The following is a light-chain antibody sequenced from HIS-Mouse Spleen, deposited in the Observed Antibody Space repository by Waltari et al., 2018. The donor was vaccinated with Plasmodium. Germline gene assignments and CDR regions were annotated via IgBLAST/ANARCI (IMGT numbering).Light chain of an antibody. V-gene: IGLV2-11*02. J-gene: IGLJ2*01. CDR2: DVS. CDR1: SSDVGGYNS. CDR3: CSYAGSYTLV. Sequence: QSALTQPRSVSGSPGQSVTISCTGTSSDVGGYNSVSWYQQHPGKAPKSRIYDVSKRPSRGPARFSGSKSGNTASLTISGLQAEDEADYYCCSYAGSYTLVFGGGTKLTVL.